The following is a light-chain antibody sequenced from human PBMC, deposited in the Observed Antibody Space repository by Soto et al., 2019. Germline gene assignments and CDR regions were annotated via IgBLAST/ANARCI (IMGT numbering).Light chain of an antibody. CDR3: QQYDNWPIT. V-gene: IGKV3-15*01. J-gene: IGKJ5*01. CDR2: GAS. CDR1: QSVTSN. Sequence: ETVLTQSPGTLSLSPGERAALCCRASQSVTSNYFAWYQQKTGQAPRILIYGASTRNEGIPARFSGSGYGTEFTLTISSLQSEDFSVYYCQQYDNWPITFGQGTRLEIK.